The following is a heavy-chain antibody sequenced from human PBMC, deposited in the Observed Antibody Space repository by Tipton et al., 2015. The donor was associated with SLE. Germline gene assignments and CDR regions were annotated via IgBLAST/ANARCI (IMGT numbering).Heavy chain of an antibody. V-gene: IGHV4-38-2*02. Sequence: TLSLTCAVSCYSISIGYYWDWIRPPPGKGLEWIGSIYHSGRTYYNPSLKSRVTISVDTSKNQFSLKVSSVTAADTAVYYCARDRPYGDYVFDYWGQGTLVTVSS. CDR3: ARDRPYGDYVFDY. CDR1: CYSISIGYY. CDR2: IYHSGRT. J-gene: IGHJ4*02. D-gene: IGHD4-17*01.